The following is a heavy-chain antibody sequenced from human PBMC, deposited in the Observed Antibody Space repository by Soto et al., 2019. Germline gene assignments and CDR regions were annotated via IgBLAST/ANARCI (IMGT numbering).Heavy chain of an antibody. V-gene: IGHV3-30-3*01. J-gene: IGHJ6*02. Sequence: GGSLRLSCAASGFTFSSYAMHWVRQAPGKGLEWVAVISYDGSNKYYADSVKGRFTISRDNSKNTLYLQMNSLRAEDTAVYYCARDLAAAMVDYYYYYGMDVWGQGTTVTVSS. CDR2: ISYDGSNK. D-gene: IGHD5-18*01. CDR3: ARDLAAAMVDYYYYYGMDV. CDR1: GFTFSSYA.